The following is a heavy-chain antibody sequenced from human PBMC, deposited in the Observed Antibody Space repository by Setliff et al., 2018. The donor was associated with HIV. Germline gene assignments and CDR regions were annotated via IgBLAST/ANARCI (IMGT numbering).Heavy chain of an antibody. D-gene: IGHD3-3*02. Sequence: SETLSLTCTVSGVSISSGGYYWNWIRQHPGKGLEWIGYISSRGSTYYNPSLKSRITMSVDTSQNQVSLKLSSVTAADTAVYFCARLEKLDDISYFDYWGQGTLVTV. CDR1: GVSISSGGYY. CDR2: ISSRGST. V-gene: IGHV4-31*03. CDR3: ARLEKLDDISYFDY. J-gene: IGHJ4*02.